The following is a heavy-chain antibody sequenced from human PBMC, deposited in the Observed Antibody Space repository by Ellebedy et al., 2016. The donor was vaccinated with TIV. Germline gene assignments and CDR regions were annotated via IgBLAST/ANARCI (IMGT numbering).Heavy chain of an antibody. V-gene: IGHV3-7*04. CDR2: IKQDGSEE. J-gene: IGHJ4*02. CDR1: GFTVSSYW. CDR3: ARGSGWIIDY. D-gene: IGHD6-19*01. Sequence: PGGSLRLSCTESGFTVSSYWMQWVRQAPGKGLEWVANIKQDGSEEYYLDSVKGRFTISRDNAKKSLYLQMNSLRSEDTAVYYCARGSGWIIDYWGQGTLVTVSS.